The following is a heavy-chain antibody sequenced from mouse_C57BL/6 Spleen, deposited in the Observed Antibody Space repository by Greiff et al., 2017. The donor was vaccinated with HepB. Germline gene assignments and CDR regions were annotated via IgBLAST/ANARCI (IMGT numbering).Heavy chain of an antibody. Sequence: EVQWVESGGGLVKPGGSLKLSCAASGFTFSSYAMSWVRQTPEKRLEWVATISDGGSYTYYPDNVKGRFTISRDNAKNNLYLQMSHLKSEDTAMYYCARDPYGSSYEYYFDYWGQGTTLTVSS. CDR3: ARDPYGSSYEYYFDY. CDR1: GFTFSSYA. J-gene: IGHJ2*01. V-gene: IGHV5-4*01. D-gene: IGHD1-1*01. CDR2: ISDGGSYT.